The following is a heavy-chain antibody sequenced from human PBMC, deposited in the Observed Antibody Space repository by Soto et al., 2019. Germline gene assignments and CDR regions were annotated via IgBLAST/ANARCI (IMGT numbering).Heavy chain of an antibody. CDR2: TSGGGGTT. CDR3: AKGLLRYFDWTPRNSGMDV. CDR1: GFTFSSNA. V-gene: IGHV3-23*01. D-gene: IGHD3-9*01. Sequence: EEQLLESGGGLVQPGGSLSPSGVGPGFTFSSNAMSWVAQAPGKGLEWVSGTSGGGGTTYYADSVKGRFTISRDNSKNTLYLQMNSLRAEDTAVYYCAKGLLRYFDWTPRNSGMDVWGQGTTVTVSS. J-gene: IGHJ6*02.